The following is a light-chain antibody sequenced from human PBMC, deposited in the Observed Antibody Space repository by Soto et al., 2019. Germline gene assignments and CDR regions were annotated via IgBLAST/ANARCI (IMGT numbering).Light chain of an antibody. V-gene: IGLV2-14*01. Sequence: QSALTQPASVSASPGQSITISCTGTSSDVGGYNYVSWYQQHPSKAPKVMIYDVSNRPSGVSNRFSGSKSGNTAFLIIFGLQAEDEADYYCSSYTSSSTYVFGTGTKLTVL. CDR2: DVS. CDR1: SSDVGGYNY. CDR3: SSYTSSSTYV. J-gene: IGLJ1*01.